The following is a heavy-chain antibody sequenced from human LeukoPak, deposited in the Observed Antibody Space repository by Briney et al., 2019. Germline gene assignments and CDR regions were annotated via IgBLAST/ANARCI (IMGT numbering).Heavy chain of an antibody. J-gene: IGHJ4*02. D-gene: IGHD2-8*02. V-gene: IGHV3-7*01. CDR3: ASYLYWRSDLGY. CDR2: IKPDGSEK. CDR1: GFTFSDYW. Sequence: GGSLRLSCAASGFTFSDYWMTWVRQAPGKGLEWVANIKPDGSEKYYVDSVRGRFTISRDNAKNSLYLQMNSLRVEDTAVYYCASYLYWRSDLGYWGQGTLVTVFS.